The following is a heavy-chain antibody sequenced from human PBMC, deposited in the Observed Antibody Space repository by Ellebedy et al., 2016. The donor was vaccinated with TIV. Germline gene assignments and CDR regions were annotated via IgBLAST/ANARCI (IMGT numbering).Heavy chain of an antibody. V-gene: IGHV3-21*01. Sequence: GESLKISCAASGFTFSSYAMNWVRQAPGKGLEWVSSISSSSSHKFFADSVKGRFIISRDNSKNTLYLQMSSLRPEDTAVYYCVKAWGDWGQGTLVTVSS. D-gene: IGHD3-16*01. CDR1: GFTFSSYA. CDR2: ISSSSSHK. CDR3: VKAWGD. J-gene: IGHJ4*02.